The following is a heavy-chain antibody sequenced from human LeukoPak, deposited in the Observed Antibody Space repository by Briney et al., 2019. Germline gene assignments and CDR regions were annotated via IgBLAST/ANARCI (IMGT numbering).Heavy chain of an antibody. Sequence: ASVKVSRKASGYTFTSYDINWVRQATGQGLEWMGWMNPNSGNTGYAQKFQGRVTMTRNTSISTAYMELSSLRSEDTAVYYCARRRMVRGVILNWFDPWGQGTLVTVSS. CDR1: GYTFTSYD. V-gene: IGHV1-8*01. D-gene: IGHD3-10*01. CDR3: ARRRMVRGVILNWFDP. CDR2: MNPNSGNT. J-gene: IGHJ5*02.